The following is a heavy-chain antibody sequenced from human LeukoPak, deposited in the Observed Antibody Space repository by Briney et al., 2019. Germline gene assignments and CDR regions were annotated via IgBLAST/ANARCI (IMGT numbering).Heavy chain of an antibody. CDR2: IYSGST. CDR3: ATDIVATMRVIG. CDR1: GFTVSSNS. V-gene: IGHV3-66*03. D-gene: IGHD5-12*01. Sequence: GGSLRLSCTVSGFTVSSNSMSWVRQAPGKGLEWVSFIYSGSTHYSDSVKGRFTISRDNSKNTLCLQMNSLRAEDTAVYYCATDIVATMRVIGWGQGTLVTVSS. J-gene: IGHJ4*02.